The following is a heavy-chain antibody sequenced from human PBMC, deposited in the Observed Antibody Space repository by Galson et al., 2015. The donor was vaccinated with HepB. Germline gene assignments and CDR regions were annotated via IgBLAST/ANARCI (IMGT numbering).Heavy chain of an antibody. CDR1: GFTFSSYG. J-gene: IGHJ4*01. V-gene: IGHV3-30*03. Sequence: SLRLSCAASGFTFSSYGMHWVRQAPGKGLEWVTYITYDGSDQNYARSVEGRFTSSRDNSKSMLYLQMDSLRAEDTAVYHCATREHRNSGPFDLWGRGALVTGSS. CDR2: ITYDGSDQ. CDR3: ATREHRNSGPFDL. D-gene: IGHD6-19*01.